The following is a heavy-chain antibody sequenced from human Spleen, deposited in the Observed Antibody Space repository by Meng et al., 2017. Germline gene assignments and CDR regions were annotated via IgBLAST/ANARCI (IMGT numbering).Heavy chain of an antibody. J-gene: IGHJ4*02. V-gene: IGHV3-15*01. CDR1: GFIFTNAY. CDR3: TGHNDY. D-gene: IGHD2-21*01. CDR2: IRSRPDGETT. Sequence: GESLKISCEGSGFIFTNAYMTWVRQVPGKRLEWLGHIRSRPDGETTEYAAPVKGRFTISRDDSKNTVFLQMNSLKTEDTAVYYCTGHNDYWGQGALVTVSS.